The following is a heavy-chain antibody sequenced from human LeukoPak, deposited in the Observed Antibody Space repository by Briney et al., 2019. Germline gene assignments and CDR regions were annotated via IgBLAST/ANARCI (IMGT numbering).Heavy chain of an antibody. CDR1: GFTFSSYW. D-gene: IGHD3-3*01. CDR2: IKQDGSEK. Sequence: AGGSLRLSCAASGFTFSSYWMSWVRQAPGKGLEWVANIKQDGSEKYYVDSVKGRFTISRDNAKNSLYLQMNSLRAEDTAVYYCARQYYDFWSGYYPFDYWGQGTLVTVSS. CDR3: ARQYYDFWSGYYPFDY. V-gene: IGHV3-7*01. J-gene: IGHJ4*02.